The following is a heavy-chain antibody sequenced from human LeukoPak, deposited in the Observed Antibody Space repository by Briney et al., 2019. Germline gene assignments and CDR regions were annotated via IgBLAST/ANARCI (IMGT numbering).Heavy chain of an antibody. CDR3: ARLFSNTFYYHSGTHLDY. D-gene: IGHD3-10*01. CDR2: IWYDGSNK. V-gene: IGHV3-33*01. Sequence: GGSLRLSCAASGFTFNSYGMHWVRQAPGKGLEWVAFIWYDGSNKYYTDSVKGRFTISRDNSKNTLYLQMNSLRAKDTAVYYCARLFSNTFYYHSGTHLDYWGQGTLVTVSS. J-gene: IGHJ4*02. CDR1: GFTFNSYG.